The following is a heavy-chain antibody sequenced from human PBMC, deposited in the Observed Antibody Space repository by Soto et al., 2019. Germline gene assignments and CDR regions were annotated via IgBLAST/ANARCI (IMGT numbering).Heavy chain of an antibody. V-gene: IGHV1-69*13. Sequence: SVKVSCTASGGTFSSYAISWVRQAPGQGLEWMGGIIPIFGTANYAQKFQGRVTITADESTSTAYMELSSLRSEDTAVYYCATAWYYYGSGSYYNYYYGMDVWGQGTTVTVS. D-gene: IGHD3-10*01. J-gene: IGHJ6*02. CDR2: IIPIFGTA. CDR3: ATAWYYYGSGSYYNYYYGMDV. CDR1: GGTFSSYA.